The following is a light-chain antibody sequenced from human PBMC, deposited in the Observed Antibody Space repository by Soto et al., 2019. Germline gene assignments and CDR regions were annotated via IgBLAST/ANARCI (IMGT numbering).Light chain of an antibody. J-gene: IGLJ2*01. Sequence: QSALTQPASVSGSPGQSIIISCTGTSSDIGGYKYVAWYQRHPDKAPKLLIYGVSNRPSGVSNRFSGSKSGNTATLTISGLQAEDEADYYCSSYTSSSTVVFGGGTKPPS. CDR1: SSDIGGYKY. CDR2: GVS. CDR3: SSYTSSSTVV. V-gene: IGLV2-14*01.